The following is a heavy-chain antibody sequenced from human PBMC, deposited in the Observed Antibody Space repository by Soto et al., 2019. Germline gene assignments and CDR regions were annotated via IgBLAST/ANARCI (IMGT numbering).Heavy chain of an antibody. CDR3: ATVHSDYGGNQPYYFDY. Sequence: ASVKVSCKVSGYTLTELSMHWVRQAPGKGLEWVGGFDPEDGETIYAQKFQGRVTMTEDTSTDTAYMELSSLRSEDTAVYYCATVHSDYGGNQPYYFDYWGQGTLVTVSS. CDR1: GYTLTELS. CDR2: FDPEDGET. D-gene: IGHD4-17*01. V-gene: IGHV1-24*01. J-gene: IGHJ4*02.